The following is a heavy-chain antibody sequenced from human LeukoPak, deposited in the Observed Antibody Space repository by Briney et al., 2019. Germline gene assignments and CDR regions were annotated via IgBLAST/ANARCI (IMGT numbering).Heavy chain of an antibody. J-gene: IGHJ4*02. CDR3: ARVGKNGWDFDH. CDR1: GFTVSGNY. D-gene: IGHD6-19*01. V-gene: IGHV3-53*01. Sequence: GGSLRLSCAVSGFTVSGNYMSWVRQAPGKGLEWVSLIYSGGTTYYADSVKGRFTISRDNSKNTLYLQMSTLRVEDTAVYYCARVGKNGWDFDHWGQGTLVTVSS. CDR2: IYSGGTT.